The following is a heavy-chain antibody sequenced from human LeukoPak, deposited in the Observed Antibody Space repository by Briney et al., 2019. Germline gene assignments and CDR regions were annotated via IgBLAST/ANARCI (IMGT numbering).Heavy chain of an antibody. CDR2: INTNTGNP. CDR1: GYTFTTYA. V-gene: IGHV7-4-1*02. Sequence: ASVKVSCKASGYTFTTYAMNWVRQAPGQGLEWMGWINTNTGNPAYAQGFTGRFVFSLDTSVSTAYLQISSLKAEDTAVYYCARAYQPLGGLSFPDSWGQGTLVTVPS. CDR3: ARAYQPLGGLSFPDS. J-gene: IGHJ5*01. D-gene: IGHD3-16*02.